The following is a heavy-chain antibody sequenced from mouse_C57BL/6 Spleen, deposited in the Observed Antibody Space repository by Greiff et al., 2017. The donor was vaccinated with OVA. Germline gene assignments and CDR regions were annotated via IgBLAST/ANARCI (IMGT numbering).Heavy chain of an antibody. D-gene: IGHD1-1*01. CDR1: GFTFSDYY. Sequence: EVMLVESEGGLVQPGSSMKLSCTASGFTFSDYYMAWVRQVPEKGLEWVANINYDGSSTYYLDSLKSRFIISRDNAKNILYLQMSSLKSEDTATYYCARDPYGSSSFDYWGQGTTLTVSS. V-gene: IGHV5-16*01. CDR3: ARDPYGSSSFDY. CDR2: INYDGSST. J-gene: IGHJ2*01.